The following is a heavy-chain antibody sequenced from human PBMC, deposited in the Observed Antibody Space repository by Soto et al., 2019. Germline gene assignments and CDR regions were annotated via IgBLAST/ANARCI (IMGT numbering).Heavy chain of an antibody. CDR2: INHSGST. V-gene: IGHV4-34*01. J-gene: IGHJ3*02. CDR1: GGSFSGYY. CDR3: ARRWLVDARGDAFDI. D-gene: IGHD6-19*01. Sequence: PSETLSLTCAVYGGSFSGYYWIWIRQPPGKGLEWIGEINHSGSTNYNPSLKSRVTISVDTSKNQFSLKLSSVPAADTAVYYCARRWLVDARGDAFDIWGQGTMVTVSS.